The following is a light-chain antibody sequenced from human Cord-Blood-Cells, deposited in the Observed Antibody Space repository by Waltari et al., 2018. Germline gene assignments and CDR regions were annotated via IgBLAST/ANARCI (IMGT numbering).Light chain of an antibody. V-gene: IGKV1-5*01. Sequence: DIQMTQYPSTLSASVGDRVTITCRASQSISSWSAWSQQKPGKAHKLLIYDASSLESGVPSRFSGSGSGTEFTLTISSLQPDDFATYYCQQYNSYSWTFGQGTKVEIK. CDR1: QSISSW. CDR3: QQYNSYSWT. CDR2: DAS. J-gene: IGKJ1*01.